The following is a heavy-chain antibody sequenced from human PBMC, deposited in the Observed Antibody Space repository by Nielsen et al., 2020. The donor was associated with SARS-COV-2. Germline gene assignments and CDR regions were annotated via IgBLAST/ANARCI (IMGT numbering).Heavy chain of an antibody. CDR3: ARDPHPVTTLDY. CDR1: GGTFSSYA. V-gene: IGHV1-69*13. Sequence: SVKVSCKASGGTFSSYAISWVRQAPGQGLEWMGGIIPIFGTANYAQKFQGRVTITADESTSTAYMELSSLRSEDTAVYYCARDPHPVTTLDYWGQGTLVTVSS. D-gene: IGHD4-17*01. J-gene: IGHJ4*02. CDR2: IIPIFGTA.